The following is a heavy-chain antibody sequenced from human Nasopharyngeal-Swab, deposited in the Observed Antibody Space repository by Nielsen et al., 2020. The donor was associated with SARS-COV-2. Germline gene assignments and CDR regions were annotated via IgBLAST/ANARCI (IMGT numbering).Heavy chain of an antibody. Sequence: SETLSLTCTVSGGSISSSSYYWGWIRQPPGKGLEWIGSIYYSRTTYYNPSLKSRVTISVDTSKNQFSLKLSSVTAADTAVYYCASITIFGVVYSWGQGTMVTVSS. D-gene: IGHD3-3*01. V-gene: IGHV4-39*01. CDR1: GGSISSSSYY. CDR3: ASITIFGVVYS. CDR2: IYYSRTT. J-gene: IGHJ3*01.